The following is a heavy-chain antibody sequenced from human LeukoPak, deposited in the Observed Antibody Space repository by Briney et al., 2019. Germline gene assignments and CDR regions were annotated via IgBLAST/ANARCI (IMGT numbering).Heavy chain of an antibody. CDR2: ISYDGSNK. D-gene: IGHD3-3*01. V-gene: IGHV3-30-3*01. CDR3: ARPTLRFLEWFPFDY. J-gene: IGHJ4*02. Sequence: PGGSLRLSCAASGFTFSSYAMHWVRQAPGKGLEWVTVISYDGSNKYYADSVKGRFTISRDNSKNTLYLQMNSLRAEDTAVYYCARPTLRFLEWFPFDYWGQGTLVTVSS. CDR1: GFTFSSYA.